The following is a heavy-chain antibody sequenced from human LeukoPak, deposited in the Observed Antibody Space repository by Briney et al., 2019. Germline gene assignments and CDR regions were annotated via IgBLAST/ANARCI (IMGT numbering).Heavy chain of an antibody. Sequence: PSETLSLTCTVSGGSISSYYWNWIRRPPGKGLEWIGYIYYSGTTNYNPSLKSRVSMSVDTSKNQFSLKLSSVTAADTAVYYCARVTPTLRYFDWYNWFDPWGQGTLVTVSS. CDR2: IYYSGTT. D-gene: IGHD3-9*01. J-gene: IGHJ5*02. CDR3: ARVTPTLRYFDWYNWFDP. CDR1: GGSISSYY. V-gene: IGHV4-59*01.